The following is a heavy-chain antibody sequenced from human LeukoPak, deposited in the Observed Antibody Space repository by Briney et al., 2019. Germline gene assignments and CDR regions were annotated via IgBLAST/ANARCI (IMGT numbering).Heavy chain of an antibody. Sequence: GASVKVSCKASGYTFTSYYMHWVRQAPGQGLEWMGIINPSGGSTSYAQKFQGRVTMTTDTSTSTAYMELRSLRSDDTAVYYCARDSVGRYYDFWSGYLGGYYGMDVWGQGTTVTVSS. CDR2: INPSGGST. V-gene: IGHV1-46*01. D-gene: IGHD3-3*01. CDR3: ARDSVGRYYDFWSGYLGGYYGMDV. J-gene: IGHJ6*02. CDR1: GYTFTSYY.